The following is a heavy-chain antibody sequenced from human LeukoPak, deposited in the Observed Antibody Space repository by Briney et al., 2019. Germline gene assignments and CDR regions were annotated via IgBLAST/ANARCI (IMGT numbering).Heavy chain of an antibody. Sequence: ASETLSLTCTVSGGSISSYYWSWIRQPPGKGLEWIGYIYYSGSTNYNPSLKSRVTISVDTSKNQFSLKLSSVTAADTAVYYCAREEEGDDDAFDIWGQGTMVTVSS. V-gene: IGHV4-59*01. D-gene: IGHD5-24*01. CDR1: GGSISSYY. J-gene: IGHJ3*02. CDR2: IYYSGST. CDR3: AREEEGDDDAFDI.